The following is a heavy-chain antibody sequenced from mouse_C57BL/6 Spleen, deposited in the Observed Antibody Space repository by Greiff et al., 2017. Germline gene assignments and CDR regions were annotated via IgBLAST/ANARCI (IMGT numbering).Heavy chain of an antibody. CDR2: INPSNGGT. CDR1: GYTFTSYW. D-gene: IGHD1-1*01. Sequence: QVQLKQPGTELVKPGASVKLSCKASGYTFTSYWMHWVKQRPGQGLEWIGNINPSNGGTNYNEKFKSKATLTVDKSSSTAYMQLSSLTSEDSAVYYCAREEFYYYGSSYSWFAYWGQGTLVTVSA. J-gene: IGHJ3*01. V-gene: IGHV1-53*01. CDR3: AREEFYYYGSSYSWFAY.